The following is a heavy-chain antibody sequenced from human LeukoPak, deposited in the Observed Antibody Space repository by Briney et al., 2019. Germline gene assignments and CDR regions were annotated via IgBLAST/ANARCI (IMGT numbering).Heavy chain of an antibody. CDR2: ISRSGTT. D-gene: IGHD3-22*01. CDR1: GGSISSYS. Sequence: SETLSLTCIVSGGSISSYSWNWIRQSPGKGLEWVGYISRSGTTSHNSSLKSRVTISVDKSKNQFSLKLSSVTAADTTVYYCASIYDSSGPIGDAFDIWGQGTMVTVSS. J-gene: IGHJ3*02. CDR3: ASIYDSSGPIGDAFDI. V-gene: IGHV4-59*12.